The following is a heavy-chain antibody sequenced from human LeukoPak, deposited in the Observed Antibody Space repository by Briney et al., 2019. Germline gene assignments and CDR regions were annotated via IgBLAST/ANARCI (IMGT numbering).Heavy chain of an antibody. J-gene: IGHJ4*02. CDR2: INHSGST. V-gene: IGHV4-34*01. Sequence: SETLSLTCAVYGGSFSGYYWSWIRQPPGKGLEWIGEINHSGSTNYNPSLKSRVTISVDTSKNQFSLKLSSVTAADTAVYYCAREAGYYYDSSGFDYWGQGTLVTVSS. CDR1: GGSFSGYY. D-gene: IGHD3-22*01. CDR3: AREAGYYYDSSGFDY.